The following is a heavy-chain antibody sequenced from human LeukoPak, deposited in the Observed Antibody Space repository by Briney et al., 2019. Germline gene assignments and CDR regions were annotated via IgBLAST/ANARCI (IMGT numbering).Heavy chain of an antibody. CDR1: GSTFSSYW. D-gene: IGHD3-22*01. CDR2: FKSDGSNT. V-gene: IGHV3-74*01. Sequence: GGSLRLSSAPSGSTFSSYWMHWVRQVHGRGLMWVAHFKSDGSNTNYADSVTRRFNIPTDNAQHTLFLQMTSLTVEDTAVYYCARELGYYDSSGYSFFDYWGQGTLVTVSS. CDR3: ARELGYYDSSGYSFFDY. J-gene: IGHJ4*02.